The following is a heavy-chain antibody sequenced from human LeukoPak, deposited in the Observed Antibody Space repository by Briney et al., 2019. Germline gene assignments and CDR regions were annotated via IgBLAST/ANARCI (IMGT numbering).Heavy chain of an antibody. V-gene: IGHV4-61*01. CDR3: AGSYADLGSGATFDY. J-gene: IGHJ4*02. CDR2: VYYSGNT. Sequence: SETLSLTCTVSGGSISSGSYYWSWIRQPPGKGLEWIGYVYYSGNTNYNPSLNSRVTISVDTSKNQFSLKLNSLTAADTAVYYCAGSYADLGSGATFDYWGQGTLVTVSS. CDR1: GGSISSGSYY. D-gene: IGHD3-10*01.